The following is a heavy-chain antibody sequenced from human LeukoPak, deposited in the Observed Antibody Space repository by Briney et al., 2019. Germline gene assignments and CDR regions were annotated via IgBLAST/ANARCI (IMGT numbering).Heavy chain of an antibody. D-gene: IGHD5-12*01. V-gene: IGHV3-74*01. CDR3: AKDRTAGYDGLVDY. CDR1: GFTFSSFW. J-gene: IGHJ4*02. Sequence: GGSLRLSCEASGFTFSSFWRHWVRQAPGKGLVWVARIKGDGITTNYADPAKGRFTVSRDNAKNTVYLQMNSLRAEDTAVYYCAKDRTAGYDGLVDYWGQGTLVTVSS. CDR2: IKGDGITT.